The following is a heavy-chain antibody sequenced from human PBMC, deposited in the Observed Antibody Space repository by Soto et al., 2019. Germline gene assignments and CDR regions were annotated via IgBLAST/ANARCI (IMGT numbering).Heavy chain of an antibody. CDR1: GYKFTSSW. J-gene: IGHJ5*02. Sequence: GESLKISCRTSGYKFTSSWIAWVRQKPGKGLEWMGIIFPGDSDTRYSPSFQGQVTISADRSTSTVFLQWASLKASDTAVYFCARKDKSGYFNWFDPWGQGTLVTVSS. CDR3: ARKDKSGYFNWFDP. V-gene: IGHV5-51*01. D-gene: IGHD3-22*01. CDR2: IFPGDSDT.